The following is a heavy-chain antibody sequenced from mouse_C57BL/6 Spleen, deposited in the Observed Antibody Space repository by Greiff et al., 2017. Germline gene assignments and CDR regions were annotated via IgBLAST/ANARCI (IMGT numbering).Heavy chain of an antibody. D-gene: IGHD1-1*01. CDR3: AREGLYYGSSYYAMDY. CDR2: IYPRSGNT. Sequence: VQLQQSGAELARPGASVKLSCKASGYTFTSYGISWVKQRTGQGLEWIGEIYPRSGNTYYNEKFKGKATLTADKSSSTAYMELRSLTSEDSAVYFCAREGLYYGSSYYAMDYWGQGTSVTVSS. J-gene: IGHJ4*01. V-gene: IGHV1-81*01. CDR1: GYTFTSYG.